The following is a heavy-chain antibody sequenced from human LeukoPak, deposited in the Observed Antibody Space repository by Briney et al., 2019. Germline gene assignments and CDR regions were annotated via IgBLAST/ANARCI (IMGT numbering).Heavy chain of an antibody. CDR3: ARETGTVS. CDR1: GDSISTGSHY. CDR2: IYFSGST. J-gene: IGHJ5*02. V-gene: IGHV4-39*01. Sequence: PSETLSLTCTVSGDSISTGSHYWGWIRQPPGKGLEWIGSIYFSGSTYYNPSLKSRVTISVNTSKNQLSLNLSSVTAADTAVYYCARETGTVSWGQGTLVTVSS. D-gene: IGHD3-9*01.